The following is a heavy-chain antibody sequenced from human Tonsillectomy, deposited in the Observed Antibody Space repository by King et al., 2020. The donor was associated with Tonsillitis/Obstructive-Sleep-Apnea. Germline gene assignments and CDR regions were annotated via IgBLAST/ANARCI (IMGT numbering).Heavy chain of an antibody. Sequence: QLQESGPRLVKPSETLSLTCTVSGGSISSYYWSWIRQPPGKGLEWIGYIYYSGSSNYNPSLKSRVTISVDMSKNQFSLKLSSVTAADTAVYYCARDMVLEAGGDALDSWGQGTMVTVSS. CDR1: GGSISSYY. J-gene: IGHJ3*02. CDR3: ARDMVLEAGGDALDS. V-gene: IGHV4-59*01. CDR2: IYYSGSS. D-gene: IGHD2-8*01.